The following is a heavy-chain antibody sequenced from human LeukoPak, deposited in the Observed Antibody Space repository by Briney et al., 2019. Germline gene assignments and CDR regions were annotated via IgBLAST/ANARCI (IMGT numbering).Heavy chain of an antibody. D-gene: IGHD3-10*01. J-gene: IGHJ4*02. CDR1: GFTFDDYG. CDR3: ARKKSGSGSLDY. V-gene: IGHV3-20*04. CDR2: INWNGGST. Sequence: PGRSLRLSCAASGFTFDDYGMSWVRQAPGKGLEWVSGINWNGGSTGYADSVKGRFTISRDNSKNTLYLQMNSLRAGDTAIYYCARKKSGSGSLDYWGQGTLVTVSS.